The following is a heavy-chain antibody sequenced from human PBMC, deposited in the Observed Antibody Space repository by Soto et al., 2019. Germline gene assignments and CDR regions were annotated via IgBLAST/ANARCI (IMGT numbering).Heavy chain of an antibody. D-gene: IGHD3-22*01. V-gene: IGHV1-18*01. J-gene: IGHJ4*02. CDR1: GYNFFGYG. Sequence: QVQLVQSGAEVKEPGASVKVSCKASGYNFFGYGLSWVRQAPGQGLERMGWISVYNAKTNYAQKCQGRATMSADKSATTLYMEPSSLTSGDTAVYYCARGQRRLIGAGYDTSGYFDHWGQGTLGTVSS. CDR3: ARGQRRLIGAGYDTSGYFDH. CDR2: ISVYNAKT.